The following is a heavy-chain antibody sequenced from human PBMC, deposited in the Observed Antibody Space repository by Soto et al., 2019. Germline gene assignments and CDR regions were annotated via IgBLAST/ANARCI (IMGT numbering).Heavy chain of an antibody. J-gene: IGHJ6*02. Sequence: SETLSLTCTVSGGSISSYYWSWIRQPPGKGLEWIGYIYYSGSTNYNPSLKSRVTISVDTSKNQFSLKLSSVTAADTAVYYCAGVSIYLTGYYYGMDVWGQGTTVTVSS. V-gene: IGHV4-59*01. CDR1: GGSISSYY. CDR3: AGVSIYLTGYYYGMDV. D-gene: IGHD3-3*01. CDR2: IYYSGST.